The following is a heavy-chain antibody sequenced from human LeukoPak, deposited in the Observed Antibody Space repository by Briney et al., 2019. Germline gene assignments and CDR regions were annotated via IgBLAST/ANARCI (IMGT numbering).Heavy chain of an antibody. V-gene: IGHV3-21*01. CDR1: GFIFSKYA. CDR2: ITSATSSSTKV. Sequence: GRSLRLPCAASGFIFSKYAMHWVRQAPGKGLEWVASITSATSSSTKVYYSASLKGRFTISRDSAKSSLSLQMNGLRDEDTAIYYCARSGVTHATVNWFDPWGQGTLVTVSS. D-gene: IGHD2-21*02. CDR3: ARSGVTHATVNWFDP. J-gene: IGHJ5*02.